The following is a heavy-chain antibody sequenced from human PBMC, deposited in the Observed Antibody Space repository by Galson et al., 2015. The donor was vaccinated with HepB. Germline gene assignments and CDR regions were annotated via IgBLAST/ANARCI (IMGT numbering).Heavy chain of an antibody. J-gene: IGHJ4*02. CDR2: ITASSGNT. V-gene: IGHV1-18*01. Sequence: SVKVSCKASGYTFTKFSISWVRQAPGQGLEWMGWITASSGNTNYGQKFQGRVTMTTDTSTTTAYMELRSLGSDDTAGYYLARGGMATIGGPTFDSWGQGSLVTVSS. CDR3: ARGGMATIGGPTFDS. D-gene: IGHD5-24*01. CDR1: GYTFTKFS.